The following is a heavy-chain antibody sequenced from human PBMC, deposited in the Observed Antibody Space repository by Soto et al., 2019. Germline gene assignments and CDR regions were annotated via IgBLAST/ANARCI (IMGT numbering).Heavy chain of an antibody. D-gene: IGHD6-19*01. CDR3: ATPPLSSGWYSYYGRDG. V-gene: IGHV1-24*01. CDR2: FDPEDGET. Sequence: ASVKVSCKVSGYTLTELSMHWVRQAPGKGLEWMGGFDPEDGETIYAQKFQGRVTMTEDTSTDTAYMELSSLRSEDTAVYYCATPPLSSGWYSYYGRDGWDRGTRVTVSS. CDR1: GYTLTELS. J-gene: IGHJ6*02.